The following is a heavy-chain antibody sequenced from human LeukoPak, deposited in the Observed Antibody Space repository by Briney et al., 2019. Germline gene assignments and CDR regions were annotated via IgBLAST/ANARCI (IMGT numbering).Heavy chain of an antibody. D-gene: IGHD3-3*01. CDR3: ARASGYYRLFDY. Sequence: PSETLSLTCNVSGASMRSETHYWSWLRQHPGKGLEWIGYIYYSGSTYYNPSLKSRVTISVDTSKNQFSLKLSSVTAADTAVYYCARASGYYRLFDYWGQGTLVTVSS. CDR1: GASMRSETHY. CDR2: IYYSGST. J-gene: IGHJ4*02. V-gene: IGHV4-31*03.